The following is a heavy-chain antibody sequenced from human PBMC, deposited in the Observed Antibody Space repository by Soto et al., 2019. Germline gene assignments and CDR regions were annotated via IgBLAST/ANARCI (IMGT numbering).Heavy chain of an antibody. D-gene: IGHD3-10*01. V-gene: IGHV3-30*18. J-gene: IGHJ6*02. Sequence: QVQLVESGGGVVQPGTSLRLSCAASGFTFKTHAMHWVRQAPGKGLEWMAVIAYDGNEQFYADSVKGRFTISRDNSKNALYLGINTLRNEDTAVYYGGKDVGDYGPCYYGVDGWGQGTTVTVSS. CDR1: GFTFKTHA. CDR2: IAYDGNEQ. CDR3: GKDVGDYGPCYYGVDG.